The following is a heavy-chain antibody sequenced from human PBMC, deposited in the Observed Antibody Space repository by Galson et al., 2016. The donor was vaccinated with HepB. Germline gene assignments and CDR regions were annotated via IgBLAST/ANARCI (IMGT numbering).Heavy chain of an antibody. D-gene: IGHD2-2*02. J-gene: IGHJ5*02. CDR1: GYTFTGYY. CDR2: INPHSGGT. V-gene: IGHV1-2*02. CDR3: ASAACTYTTSCSPDFP. Sequence: SVKVSCKASGYTFTGYYIHWVRQVPGQGLEWMGWINPHSGGTNYAQKFQGRVTMTRDTSISTAYMELSSLRSDDTAVYYCASAACTYTTSCSPDFPGGKGTLVTVSS.